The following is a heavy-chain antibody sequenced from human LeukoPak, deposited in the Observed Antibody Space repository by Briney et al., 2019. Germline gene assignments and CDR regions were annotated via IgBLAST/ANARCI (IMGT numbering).Heavy chain of an antibody. D-gene: IGHD6-13*01. V-gene: IGHV3-33*03. CDR1: GFTFGGYG. CDR2: IAYDGSRA. Sequence: GRSLRLSCAGSGFTFGGYGMHWFRQTPGKGLEWVAVIAYDGSRAFYADSVKGRFTISRDNSKNTLYLQMNSLRAEDTAVYYCAKDYEQLVYYYYYMDVWGKGTTVTVSS. CDR3: AKDYEQLVYYYYYMDV. J-gene: IGHJ6*03.